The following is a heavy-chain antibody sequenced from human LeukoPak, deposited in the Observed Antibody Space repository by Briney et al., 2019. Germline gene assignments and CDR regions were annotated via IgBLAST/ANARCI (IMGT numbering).Heavy chain of an antibody. CDR1: GFTFSSYW. Sequence: GGSLRLSCAASGFTFSSYWMHWVRQAPGKGLVWVSRVSPDGRTTSYADSVKGRFTISRDNAKNTVYLQMISLRADDTAVYYCVRAKSGHYGYSDYWGQGTLVTVSS. CDR2: VSPDGRTT. J-gene: IGHJ4*02. D-gene: IGHD5-18*01. V-gene: IGHV3-74*01. CDR3: VRAKSGHYGYSDY.